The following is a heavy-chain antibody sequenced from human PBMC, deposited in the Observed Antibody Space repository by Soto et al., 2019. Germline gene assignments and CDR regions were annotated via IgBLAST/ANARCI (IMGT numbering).Heavy chain of an antibody. CDR3: TLQLGMDV. CDR2: TRNKANSYTT. CDR1: GFTFSDHY. J-gene: IGHJ6*02. Sequence: GGSLRLSCAASGFTFSDHYMDWVRQAPGKGLEWVGRTRNKANSYTTEYAASVKGRFTISRDDSKNSLYLQMNSLKTEDTAVYYCTLQLGMDVWGQRSTVPVSS. V-gene: IGHV3-72*01. D-gene: IGHD5-18*01.